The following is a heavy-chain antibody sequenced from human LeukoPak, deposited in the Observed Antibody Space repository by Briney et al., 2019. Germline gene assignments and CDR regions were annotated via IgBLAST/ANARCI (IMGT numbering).Heavy chain of an antibody. CDR1: GFTFSDYT. CDR2: ISSSSSSI. CDR3: ARVNGGRIGY. J-gene: IGHJ4*02. V-gene: IGHV3-48*04. Sequence: PGGSLRLSCAASGFTFSDYTMIWVRQAPGKGLEWVSYISSSSSSIYYADSVKGRFTISRDNAKNSLYLQMNSLRAEDTAVYYCARVNGGRIGYWGQGTLVTVSS. D-gene: IGHD4-23*01.